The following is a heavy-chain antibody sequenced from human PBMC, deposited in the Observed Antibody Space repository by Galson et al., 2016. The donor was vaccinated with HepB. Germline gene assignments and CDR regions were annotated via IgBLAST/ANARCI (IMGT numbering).Heavy chain of an antibody. CDR3: AHRIPAAGFGHHFDF. J-gene: IGHJ4*02. CDR1: GFSLRSSGEA. Sequence: PALVKPTQTLTLTCTFSGFSLRSSGEAVGWIRQPPGKALEWLAVIYWDDDKRYSPSLRGRLTITKGTSRDQVVLTLANMDPADTATYFCAHRIPAAGFGHHFDFWGQGTLVTVSS. CDR2: IYWDDDK. D-gene: IGHD6-13*01. V-gene: IGHV2-5*02.